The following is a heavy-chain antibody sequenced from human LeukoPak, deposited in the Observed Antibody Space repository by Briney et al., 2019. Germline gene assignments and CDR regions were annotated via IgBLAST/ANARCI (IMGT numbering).Heavy chain of an antibody. CDR2: IIPIFGTP. V-gene: IGHV1-69*06. J-gene: IGHJ3*02. CDR1: GSGDTFSNYA. Sequence: GASVKVSCKASGSGDTFSNYAISWVRQAPGQGLEWMGGIIPIFGTPNYAQKFQGRVTITADKSTRTAYMELSSLRSENTAVYYCARGPDYDDSSGYYMSYDAFDIWGQGTMVTVSS. CDR3: ARGPDYDDSSGYYMSYDAFDI. D-gene: IGHD3-22*01.